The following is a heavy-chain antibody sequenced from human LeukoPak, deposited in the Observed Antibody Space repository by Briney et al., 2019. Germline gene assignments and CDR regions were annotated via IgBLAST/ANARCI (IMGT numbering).Heavy chain of an antibody. D-gene: IGHD3-22*01. V-gene: IGHV3-72*01. CDR1: GFSFSDHY. Sequence: GGFLRLSCAASGFSFSDHYMDWVRQAPGKGLEWVGRIRNRAKSYTTQYAPSVKDRFTISRDESRKSLYLQMNSLKTEDMAVYFCARVGDYYDSRGYSTDAFDIWGQGTMVTVSS. CDR3: ARVGDYYDSRGYSTDAFDI. J-gene: IGHJ3*02. CDR2: IRNRAKSYTT.